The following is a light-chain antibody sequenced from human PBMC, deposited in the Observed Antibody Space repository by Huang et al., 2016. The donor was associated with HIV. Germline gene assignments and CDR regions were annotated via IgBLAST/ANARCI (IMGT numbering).Light chain of an antibody. Sequence: DIQMTQSPSTLSASVGDRVTITCRASLMIRSWLAWYQQKPGKAPKLLIYKASSLESGVPSRFSGSGSGTDFTLTISSLQPDDFATYYCQQYTTYFPTFGQGTKLEIK. CDR3: QQYTTYFPT. V-gene: IGKV1-5*03. J-gene: IGKJ2*01. CDR2: KAS. CDR1: LMIRSW.